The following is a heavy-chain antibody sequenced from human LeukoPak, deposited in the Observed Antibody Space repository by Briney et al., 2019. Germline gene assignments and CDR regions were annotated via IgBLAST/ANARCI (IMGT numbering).Heavy chain of an antibody. J-gene: IGHJ6*02. CDR1: GFTFSDYY. CDR3: ARVPVVAAHYGMDV. V-gene: IGHV3-11*06. D-gene: IGHD2-15*01. CDR2: ISSSSSYI. Sequence: KTGGSLRLSCAASGFTFSDYYMSWIRQAPGKGLEWVSFISSSSSYIYDADSVKGRFTISRDNAKNSLYLQMNSLRAEDTAVYYCARVPVVAAHYGMDVWGQGTTVTVSS.